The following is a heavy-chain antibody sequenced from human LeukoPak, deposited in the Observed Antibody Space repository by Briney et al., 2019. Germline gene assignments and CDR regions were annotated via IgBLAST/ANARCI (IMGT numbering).Heavy chain of an antibody. Sequence: GGSLRLSCAASGFTFDDHGMRWVRQAPGKGLEWVSGISWSSGIIGYADSVKGRFTISRDNAKNSLYLQMDSLRAEDTALYYCAKDTGRPTDAITMEDNAFDIWGQGTMVTVSS. CDR3: AKDTGRPTDAITMEDNAFDI. D-gene: IGHD3-3*01. V-gene: IGHV3-9*01. CDR1: GFTFDDHG. J-gene: IGHJ3*02. CDR2: ISWSSGII.